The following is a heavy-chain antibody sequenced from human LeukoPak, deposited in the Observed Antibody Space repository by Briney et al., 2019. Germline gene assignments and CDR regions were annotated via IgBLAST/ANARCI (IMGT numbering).Heavy chain of an antibody. V-gene: IGHV4-59*01. CDR3: ARVGSAGAAAGHDAFDI. Sequence: SETLSLTCTVSGGSISSYYWSWIGQPPGKGLEWIGYIYYSGSTNYNPSLKSRVTVSVDTSKNQFSLKLSSVTAADTAVYYCARVGSAGAAAGHDAFDIWGQGTLVTVSS. J-gene: IGHJ3*02. D-gene: IGHD6-13*01. CDR2: IYYSGST. CDR1: GGSISSYY.